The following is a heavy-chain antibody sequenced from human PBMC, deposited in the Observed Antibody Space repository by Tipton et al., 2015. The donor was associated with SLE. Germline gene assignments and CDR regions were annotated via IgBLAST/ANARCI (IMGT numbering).Heavy chain of an antibody. D-gene: IGHD3-16*01. CDR1: GYTFTSYS. CDR3: AGGEAVTDVRGSFDY. Sequence: QLVQSGAEVKKPGASVKVSCKASGYTFTSYSMHWVRQAHGQGLEWMGMLNPSGGSTNYAQRFQGRLTMTRDTSTSTAYMELSSLRSADAAVYYCAGGEAVTDVRGSFDYWGQGTLVTVSS. J-gene: IGHJ4*02. V-gene: IGHV1-46*01. CDR2: LNPSGGST.